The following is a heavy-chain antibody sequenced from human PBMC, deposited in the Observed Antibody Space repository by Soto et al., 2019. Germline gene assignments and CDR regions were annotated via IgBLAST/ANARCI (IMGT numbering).Heavy chain of an antibody. V-gene: IGHV4-39*01. CDR2: IYYSGST. D-gene: IGHD2-2*01. Sequence: SETLSLTCTVSGGSISSSSYYWGWIRQPPGKGLEWIGSIYYSGSTYYNPSLKSRVTISVDTSKNQFSLKLSSVTAADTAVYYCARHRYCSSTSCYHQWFDPWGQGTLVTVSS. CDR1: GGSISSSSYY. CDR3: ARHRYCSSTSCYHQWFDP. J-gene: IGHJ5*02.